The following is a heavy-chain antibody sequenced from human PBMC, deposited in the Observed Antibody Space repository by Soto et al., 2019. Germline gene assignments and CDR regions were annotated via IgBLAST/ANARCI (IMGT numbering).Heavy chain of an antibody. CDR3: ARDRELLWLGELTN. Sequence: ASVKVSCKASGYTFTSYGISWVRQAPGQGLEWMGWISVYNGNTNFAHKLQGRVTMTTDTSTSTAYMELRSLRSDDAAVYYCARDRELLWLGELTNWGQGTLVTVSS. V-gene: IGHV1-18*01. J-gene: IGHJ4*02. CDR2: ISVYNGNT. CDR1: GYTFTSYG. D-gene: IGHD3-10*01.